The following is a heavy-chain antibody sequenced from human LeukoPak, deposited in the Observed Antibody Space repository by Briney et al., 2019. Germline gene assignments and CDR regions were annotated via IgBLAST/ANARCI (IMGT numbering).Heavy chain of an antibody. V-gene: IGHV4-34*01. CDR3: ARRLITMIVVVIAVPYFDY. Sequence: SETLSLTCAVYGGSFSGYYWSWIRQPPGKGLEWIGEINHSGSTNYNPSLKSRVTISVDTSKNQFSLKLSSVTAADTAVYYCARRLITMIVVVIAVPYFDYWGQGTPVTVSS. CDR2: INHSGST. J-gene: IGHJ4*02. D-gene: IGHD3-22*01. CDR1: GGSFSGYY.